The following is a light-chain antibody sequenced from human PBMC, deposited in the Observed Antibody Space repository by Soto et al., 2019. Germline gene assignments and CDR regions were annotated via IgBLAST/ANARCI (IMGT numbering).Light chain of an antibody. J-gene: IGLJ3*02. CDR3: ASWDDSLNGWV. Sequence: QSVLTQPPSASGTPGQRVTISCSGSSSNIGSNTVNWYQQLPGTAPKLLIYSNNQRPSGGPDRFTGSKSGTSASLAITGLQSEDEAAFFCASWDDSLNGWVFGGGTKLTV. CDR1: SSNIGSNT. CDR2: SNN. V-gene: IGLV1-44*01.